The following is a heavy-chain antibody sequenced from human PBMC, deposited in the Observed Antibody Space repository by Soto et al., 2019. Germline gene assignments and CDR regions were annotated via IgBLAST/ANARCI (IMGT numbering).Heavy chain of an antibody. CDR3: ARGGSGYVWFNEF. V-gene: IGHV1-69*18. CDR1: GGTFSSYS. D-gene: IGHD3-22*01. Sequence: QVQLVQSGAEVKTPGSSVKVSCEASGGTFSSYSINWVRQAPGQGLEWMGRLIPMFGTTDYAQRFQGRVTFAADESTNTASMEVTDLTSEDTAVYYCARGGSGYVWFNEFWGQGTLVTVSS. CDR2: LIPMFGTT. J-gene: IGHJ4*02.